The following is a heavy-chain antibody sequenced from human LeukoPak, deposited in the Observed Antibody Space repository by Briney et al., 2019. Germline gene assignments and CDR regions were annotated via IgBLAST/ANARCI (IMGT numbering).Heavy chain of an antibody. D-gene: IGHD1-1*01. J-gene: IGHJ5*02. Sequence: PSETLSLTCTVSGDSIRSSDYYWSCIPQPPGKGLEWIEYIYYSGSTNYNPSLKSRVTISVDTSKNQFSLKLSSVTAADTAVYYCARAERSKWTTPHWFDPWGQGTLVTVSS. V-gene: IGHV4-61*08. CDR1: GDSIRSSDYY. CDR2: IYYSGST. CDR3: ARAERSKWTTPHWFDP.